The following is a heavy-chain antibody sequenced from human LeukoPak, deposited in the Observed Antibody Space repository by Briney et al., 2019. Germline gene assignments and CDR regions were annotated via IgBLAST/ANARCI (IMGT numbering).Heavy chain of an antibody. Sequence: GGSLRLSCAASGFDFSSNWMHWVRHAPGQGLVWVSRIKGDGISTNYADSVKGRFTISRDIAKNMLYLQMNSLRAEDTGVYYCAKDHYWSIDYWGRGTLVTVSS. J-gene: IGHJ4*02. CDR3: AKDHYWSIDY. D-gene: IGHD3-3*01. CDR1: GFDFSSNW. CDR2: IKGDGIST. V-gene: IGHV3-74*01.